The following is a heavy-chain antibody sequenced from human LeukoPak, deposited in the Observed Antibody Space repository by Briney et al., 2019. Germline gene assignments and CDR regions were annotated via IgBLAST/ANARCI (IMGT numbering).Heavy chain of an antibody. CDR3: TSSTLLERQDYYYYMDV. CDR1: GFTFSGSA. D-gene: IGHD1-1*01. Sequence: GGSLRLSCAASGFTFSGSAMHWVRQASGKGLEWVGRIRSKANSYATAYAASVKGRFTSSSDDSKNTAYLQMNSLKTEDTAVYYCTSSTLLERQDYYYYMDVWGKGTTVTVSS. J-gene: IGHJ6*03. CDR2: IRSKANSYAT. V-gene: IGHV3-73*01.